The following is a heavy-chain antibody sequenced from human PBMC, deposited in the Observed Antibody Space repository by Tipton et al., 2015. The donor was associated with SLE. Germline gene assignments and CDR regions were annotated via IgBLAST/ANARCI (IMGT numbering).Heavy chain of an antibody. CDR1: DYMFVSFC. CDR3: ARDDDSSGYYSLPPDF. J-gene: IGHJ4*02. D-gene: IGHD3-22*01. V-gene: IGHV1-18*01. CDR2: ISAYNGNT. Sequence: QVQLVQSGAEVKKPGASVRISCKASDYMFVSFCLSWVRQAPGQGLEWMGWISAYNGNTDSAQRFQGRVTMTTDTSTNTAYMELRSLRSDDTAVYYCARDDDSSGYYSLPPDFWGQGTLVTVST.